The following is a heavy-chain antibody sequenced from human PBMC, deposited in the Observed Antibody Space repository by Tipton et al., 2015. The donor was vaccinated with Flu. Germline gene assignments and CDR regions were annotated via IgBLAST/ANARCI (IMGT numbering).Heavy chain of an antibody. Sequence: SLRLSCAASGFTFSSYSMNWVRQAPGKGLEWVSSISSSSSYKYYAASVKGRFTISRDNAKNSLYLQMNSLRAEDTAGYYCARGNGVAGTGLGYWGQGTLVTVSS. V-gene: IGHV3-21*01. D-gene: IGHD6-19*01. CDR3: ARGNGVAGTGLGY. J-gene: IGHJ4*02. CDR2: ISSSSSYK. CDR1: GFTFSSYS.